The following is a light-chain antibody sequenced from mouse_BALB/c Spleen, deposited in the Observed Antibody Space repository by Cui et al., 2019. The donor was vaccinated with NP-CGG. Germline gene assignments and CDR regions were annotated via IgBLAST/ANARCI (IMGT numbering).Light chain of an antibody. V-gene: IGLV1*01. CDR1: TGAVTTSKH. Sequence: QAVVTQESALTTSPGETVTLTFRSSTGAVTTSKHAHWVQEKPDHLFAGLVGGTNHRAPGVAARFAGSLIENKAALTIGGAQTEDEAIYFCARWDSSWVFGGGTKLTVL. CDR3: ARWDSSWV. J-gene: IGLJ1*01. CDR2: GTN.